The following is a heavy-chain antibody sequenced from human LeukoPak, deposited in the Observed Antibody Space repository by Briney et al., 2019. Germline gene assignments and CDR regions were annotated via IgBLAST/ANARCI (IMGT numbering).Heavy chain of an antibody. CDR2: ITGTSGK. J-gene: IGHJ4*02. CDR3: AKDYCRDGNCPFPFLDS. Sequence: PGGSLRLSCAVSGFTLTNHGVSWVRQAPGKGLEWVSIITGTSGKYYGDSVKGRFVLSRDNSKNTVYMQMSSLRAEDTATYYCAKDYCRDGNCPFPFLDSWGQGTQVTVSS. V-gene: IGHV3-23*01. CDR1: GFTLTNHG. D-gene: IGHD2-15*01.